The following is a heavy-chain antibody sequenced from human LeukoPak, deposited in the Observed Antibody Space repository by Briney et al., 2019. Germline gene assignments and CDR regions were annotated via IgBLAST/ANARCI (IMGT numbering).Heavy chain of an antibody. CDR2: IRGSGDST. CDR1: GFTFSSYA. Sequence: GGSLRLSCAASGFTFSSYAMTWVRQAPGKGLEWASSIRGSGDSTYYADSVKGRFTISRDNSKSTLYLQMNSLRVEDTAVYYCAKDPFPLRLGAFDFWGQGTMVTVSS. CDR3: AKDPFPLRLGAFDF. J-gene: IGHJ3*01. D-gene: IGHD3-16*01. V-gene: IGHV3-23*01.